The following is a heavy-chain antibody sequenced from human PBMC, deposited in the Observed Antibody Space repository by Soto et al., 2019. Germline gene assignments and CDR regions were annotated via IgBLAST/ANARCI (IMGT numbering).Heavy chain of an antibody. D-gene: IGHD3-22*01. J-gene: IGHJ4*02. CDR2: INHSGST. V-gene: IGHV4-34*01. CDR1: GGSFSGYY. CDR3: ARWGDSSGYYQTFDY. Sequence: SETLSLTCAVYGGSFSGYYWSWIRQPPGKGLEWIGEINHSGSTNYNPSLKSQVTISVDTSKNQFSLKLSSVTAADTAVYYCARWGDSSGYYQTFDYWGQGTLVTVSS.